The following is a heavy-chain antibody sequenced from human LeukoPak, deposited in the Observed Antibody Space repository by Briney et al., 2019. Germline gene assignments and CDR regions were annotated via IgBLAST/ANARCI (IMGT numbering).Heavy chain of an antibody. J-gene: IGHJ6*03. CDR2: IYSGGST. D-gene: IGHD3-3*01. CDR1: GFTFSSNY. V-gene: IGHV3-66*02. CDR3: ARATFWSGYQRDSWYMDV. Sequence: GGSLRLSCAAPGFTFSSNYMSWVRQAPGKGLEWVSVIYSGGSTYYADSVKGRFTISRDTSKNTLFLQMNRLRAEDTAVYYCARATFWSGYQRDSWYMDVWGKGTPVTVSS.